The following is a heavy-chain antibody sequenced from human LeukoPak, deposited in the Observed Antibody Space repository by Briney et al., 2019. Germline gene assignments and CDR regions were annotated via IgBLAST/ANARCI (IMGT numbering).Heavy chain of an antibody. CDR3: ARDPSGSWNDVGTFDS. Sequence: GGSLRLSCAASGFTFSNYGMHWVRQAPGKGLEWVALLWYDGVNQNYADSVKGRFTLSRDNSKNTVYLQMTSLRVEDTALYYCARDPSGSWNDVGTFDSWGQGTLVSVSS. CDR2: LWYDGVNQ. D-gene: IGHD1-1*01. CDR1: GFTFSNYG. J-gene: IGHJ4*02. V-gene: IGHV3-33*01.